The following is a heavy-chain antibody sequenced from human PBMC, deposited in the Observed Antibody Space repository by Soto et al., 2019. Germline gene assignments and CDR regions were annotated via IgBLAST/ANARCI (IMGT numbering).Heavy chain of an antibody. CDR2: ISYDGSNK. Sequence: QVQLVESGGGVVQPGRSLRLSCAASGFTFSSYGMHWVRQAPGKGLEWVAVISYDGSNKYYADSVKGRFTISRDNSKNTLYLQMNSLRAEDTAVYYCAKEFQWLVDYWGQGPLVTVSS. D-gene: IGHD6-19*01. CDR3: AKEFQWLVDY. J-gene: IGHJ4*02. CDR1: GFTFSSYG. V-gene: IGHV3-30*18.